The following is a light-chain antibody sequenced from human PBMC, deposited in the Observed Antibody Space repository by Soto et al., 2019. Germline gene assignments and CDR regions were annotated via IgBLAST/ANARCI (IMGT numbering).Light chain of an antibody. Sequence: DIQMTQSPSSLSASVGDRVTITCRATQDITPYLAWYQQKPGKVPKLLIYSTSTLQSGVPSRFSGSGSGTEFTLTNSSLQPEDVATYYCQKYNNAPFTFGPGTKVEIK. CDR2: STS. V-gene: IGKV1-27*01. CDR1: QDITPY. J-gene: IGKJ3*01. CDR3: QKYNNAPFT.